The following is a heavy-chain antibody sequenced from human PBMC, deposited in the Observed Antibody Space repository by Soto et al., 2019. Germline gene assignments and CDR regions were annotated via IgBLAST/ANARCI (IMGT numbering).Heavy chain of an antibody. J-gene: IGHJ4*02. CDR2: IIPIFGTA. D-gene: IGHD6-13*01. CDR1: GGTFSSYA. V-gene: IGHV1-69*13. CDR3: ARDPGIAAAGLKRFDY. Sequence: SVKVSCKASGGTFSSYAISWVRQAPGQGLEWMGGIIPIFGTANYAQKFQGRVTITADESTSTAYMELSSLRSEDTAVYYCARDPGIAAAGLKRFDYWGQGTLVTVSS.